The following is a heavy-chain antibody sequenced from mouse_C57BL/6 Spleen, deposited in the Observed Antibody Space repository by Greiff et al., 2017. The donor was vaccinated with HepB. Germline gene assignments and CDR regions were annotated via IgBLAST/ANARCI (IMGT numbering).Heavy chain of an antibody. V-gene: IGHV5-4*01. CDR2: ISDGGSYT. J-gene: IGHJ2*01. CDR3: AREGRGDRYFDY. Sequence: VQLKESGGGLVKPGGSLKLSCAASGFTFSSYAMSWVRQTPEKRLEWVATISDGGSYTYYPDNVKGRFTISRDNAKNNLYLQMSHLKSEDTAMYYCAREGRGDRYFDYWGQGTTLTVSS. CDR1: GFTFSSYA.